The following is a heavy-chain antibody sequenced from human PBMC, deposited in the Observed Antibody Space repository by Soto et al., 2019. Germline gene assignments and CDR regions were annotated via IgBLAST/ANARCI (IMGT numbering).Heavy chain of an antibody. D-gene: IGHD3-16*01. V-gene: IGHV1-69*01. Sequence: QVQLVQSGAEVKKPGSSVKVSCKASGVNFSSETISWVRHAPGQGLERVGGIIPLFGRANYGQKVQGRVTITADESTSTLYIELSSLRSDDTAVYYCATELGDNPARPFDSWGQGTLVTVSS. CDR2: IIPLFGRA. J-gene: IGHJ4*02. CDR1: GVNFSSET. CDR3: ATELGDNPARPFDS.